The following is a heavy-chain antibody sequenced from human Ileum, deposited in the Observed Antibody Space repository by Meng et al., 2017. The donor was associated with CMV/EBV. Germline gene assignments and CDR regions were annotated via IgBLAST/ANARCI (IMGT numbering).Heavy chain of an antibody. D-gene: IGHD3-10*01. CDR2: VHNNGGT. J-gene: IGHJ4*02. CDR3: AKDLPRGPSDY. CDR1: GDSVNNDNDY. Sequence: RLQLPEAGPGLAKPSETLSLLCTVSGDSVNNDNDYRAWIRQYPGKGLEGIGSVHNNGGTYHNPSLRSRVTISVDTSKHQFSLRMNSVTAADTAIYYCAKDLPRGPSDYWSQGTLVTVSS. V-gene: IGHV4-39*06.